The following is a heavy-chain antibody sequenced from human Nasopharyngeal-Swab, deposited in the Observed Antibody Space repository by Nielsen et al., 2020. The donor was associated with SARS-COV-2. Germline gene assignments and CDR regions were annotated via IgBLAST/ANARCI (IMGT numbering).Heavy chain of an antibody. D-gene: IGHD5-12*01. CDR1: GYRFTRYW. J-gene: IGHJ6*02. V-gene: IGHV5-51*01. Sequence: GESLKISCKGPGYRFTRYWIAWVRQLPGKGLEWMGIIYPRESDPRHIPSFPGQVTNSADKPINTAYLQWSSLKASDTAMYYCVRPEGVATSFKYYFQYGMDVWGQGTMVTVPS. CDR3: VRPEGVATSFKYYFQYGMDV. CDR2: IYPRESDP.